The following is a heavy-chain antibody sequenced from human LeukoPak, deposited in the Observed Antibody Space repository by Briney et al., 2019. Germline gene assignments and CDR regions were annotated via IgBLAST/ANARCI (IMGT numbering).Heavy chain of an antibody. CDR1: GFTFSSYS. Sequence: GGSLRLSCAASGFTFSSYSMNWVRQAPGKGLEWVSSISSSSSYIYYADPVKGRFTISRDNAKNSLYLQMNSLRAEDTAVYYCATDSGSYYSLYWGQGTLVTVSS. CDR2: ISSSSSYI. V-gene: IGHV3-21*01. CDR3: ATDSGSYYSLY. D-gene: IGHD1-26*01. J-gene: IGHJ4*02.